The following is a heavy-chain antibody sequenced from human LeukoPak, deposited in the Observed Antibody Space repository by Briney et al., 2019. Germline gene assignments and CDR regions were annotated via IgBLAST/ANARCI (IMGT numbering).Heavy chain of an antibody. CDR3: ARDELPSLYYYDSSGYSDY. CDR1: GYTFTSYG. D-gene: IGHD3-22*01. CDR2: ISAYNGNT. Sequence: ASVKVSCKASGYTFTSYGISWVRQAPGQGLEWMGWISAYNGNTNYAQKLQGRVTMTTDASTSTAYMELRSLRSDDTAVYYCARDELPSLYYYDSSGYSDYWGQGTLVTVSS. J-gene: IGHJ4*02. V-gene: IGHV1-18*01.